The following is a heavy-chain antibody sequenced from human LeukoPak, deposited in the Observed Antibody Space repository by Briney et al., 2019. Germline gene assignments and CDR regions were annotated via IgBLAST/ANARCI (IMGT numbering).Heavy chain of an antibody. V-gene: IGHV3-23*01. CDR1: GFTFSSYA. J-gene: IGHJ6*03. CDR3: AKGGSPDIVVVWPSYYMDV. D-gene: IGHD2-2*01. Sequence: GGSLRLSCAASGFTFSSYAMSWVRQAPGKGLEWVSAISGSGGSTYYADSVKGRFTISRDNSKNTLYLQMNSLRAEDTAVYYCAKGGSPDIVVVWPSYYMDVWGKGTTVTVSS. CDR2: ISGSGGST.